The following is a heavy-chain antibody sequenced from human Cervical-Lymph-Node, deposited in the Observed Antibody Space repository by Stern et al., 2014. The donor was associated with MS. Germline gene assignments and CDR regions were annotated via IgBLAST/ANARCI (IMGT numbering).Heavy chain of an antibody. CDR2: IIRIFNTA. D-gene: IGHD6-19*01. V-gene: IGHV1-69*01. CDR3: AREGTETAVAAFDL. CDR1: GGTFTSHS. Sequence: VQLVESGAEVRKPGSSVKVSCKASGGTFTSHSFSWVRQAPGQGLEWMGQIIRIFNTANYAQKFQGRVTMTADGSTSTVYMELSSLRSEDTAVYYCAREGTETAVAAFDLWGQGTLVTVSS. J-gene: IGHJ4*02.